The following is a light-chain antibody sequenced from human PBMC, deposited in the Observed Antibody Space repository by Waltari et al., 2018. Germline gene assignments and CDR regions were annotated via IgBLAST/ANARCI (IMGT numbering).Light chain of an antibody. Sequence: DIVMTQTPLSSPVTLGQPASISCRSSQSLVDSDGNTFLSWVHQRPGKPPRLLIYKISIRFSGVPDRFSGSGAGTDFTRKIDRVEAEDLGVYYCMQGAQHPYTFGQGTNLEIK. CDR3: MQGAQHPYT. CDR1: QSLVDSDGNTF. V-gene: IGKV2-24*01. CDR2: KIS. J-gene: IGKJ2*01.